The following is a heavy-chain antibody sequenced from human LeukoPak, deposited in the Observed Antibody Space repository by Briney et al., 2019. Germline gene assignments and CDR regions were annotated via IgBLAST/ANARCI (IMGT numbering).Heavy chain of an antibody. D-gene: IGHD3-3*01. J-gene: IGHJ6*02. V-gene: IGHV3-30*18. Sequence: RTGRSLRLSCAASGFTFSSYGMHWVRQAPGKGLEWVAVISYDGSNKYYADSVKGRFTISRDNSKNTLYLQMNSLRAEDTAVYYCAKNYIRFLDLRYYGMDVWGQGTTVTVSS. CDR3: AKNYIRFLDLRYYGMDV. CDR2: ISYDGSNK. CDR1: GFTFSSYG.